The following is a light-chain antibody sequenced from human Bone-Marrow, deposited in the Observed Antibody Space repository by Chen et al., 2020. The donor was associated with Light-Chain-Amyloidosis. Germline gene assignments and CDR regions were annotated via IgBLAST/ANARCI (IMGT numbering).Light chain of an antibody. CDR3: SSYTITNTLV. Sequence: QSALTQPASVSGSPGQSITLSCTGTSSDVGGDNHVSWYQQHPDKAPKLMIYEVTNRPSWVPDRFSGSNSDNTASLTISGLQTEDEADYFCSSYTITNTLVFGSGTRVTVL. V-gene: IGLV2-14*01. CDR2: EVT. J-gene: IGLJ1*01. CDR1: SSDVGGDNH.